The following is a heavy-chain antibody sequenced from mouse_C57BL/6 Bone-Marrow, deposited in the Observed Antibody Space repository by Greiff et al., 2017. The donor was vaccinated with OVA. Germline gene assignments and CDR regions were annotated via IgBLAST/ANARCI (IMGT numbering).Heavy chain of an antibody. J-gene: IGHJ3*01. CDR1: GFTFSDYG. CDR3: ARGWTGVAKGDY. Sequence: EVKLVESGGGLVKPGGSLKLSCAASGFTFSDYGMHWVRQAPEKGLEWVAYISSGSSTIYYADTVKGRFTISRDNAKNTLFLQMTSRRSEDTAMYYWARGWTGVAKGDYWGQGTLVTVSA. V-gene: IGHV5-17*01. D-gene: IGHD1-1*01. CDR2: ISSGSSTI.